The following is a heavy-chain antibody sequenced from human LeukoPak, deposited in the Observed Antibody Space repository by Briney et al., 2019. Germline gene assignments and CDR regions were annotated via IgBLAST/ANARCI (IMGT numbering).Heavy chain of an antibody. J-gene: IGHJ6*02. V-gene: IGHV1-69*13. CDR1: GGTFSSYA. D-gene: IGHD4-17*01. CDR3: ARGAGTVPTPDYYFYGLDV. Sequence: SVKVSCKASGGTFSSYAISWVRQAPGQGLEWMGGIIPIFGTANYAQKFQGRVTITADESTSTAYMELSSLRSEDTAVYYCARGAGTVPTPDYYFYGLDVWGQGTTVTVSS. CDR2: IIPIFGTA.